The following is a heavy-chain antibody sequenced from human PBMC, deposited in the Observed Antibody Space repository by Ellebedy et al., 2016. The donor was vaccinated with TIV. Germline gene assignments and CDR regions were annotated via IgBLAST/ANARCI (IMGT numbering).Heavy chain of an antibody. J-gene: IGHJ6*02. Sequence: GESLKISCRGSGYSFTTYWIAWVRQMPGKGLEWMGIIYPGDSDTRYSPSFQGQVTISADKSINTAYLQWSSLKASDTAMYYCASRPYGSGSPAYGMDVWGQGTTVTVSS. CDR3: ASRPYGSGSPAYGMDV. V-gene: IGHV5-51*01. D-gene: IGHD3-10*01. CDR2: IYPGDSDT. CDR1: GYSFTTYW.